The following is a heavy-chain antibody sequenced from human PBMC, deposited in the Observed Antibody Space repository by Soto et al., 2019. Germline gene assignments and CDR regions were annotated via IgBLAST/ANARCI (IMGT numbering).Heavy chain of an antibody. Sequence: PGGSLRLSCAASGFTFSSYAMSWVRQAPGKGLEWVSAISGSGGSTYYADSVKGRFTISRDNSKNTLYLQMNSLRAEDTAVYYCAKGHPIMITFGGVIVGAFDIWGQGTMVTVS. V-gene: IGHV3-23*01. CDR1: GFTFSSYA. D-gene: IGHD3-16*02. J-gene: IGHJ3*02. CDR2: ISGSGGST. CDR3: AKGHPIMITFGGVIVGAFDI.